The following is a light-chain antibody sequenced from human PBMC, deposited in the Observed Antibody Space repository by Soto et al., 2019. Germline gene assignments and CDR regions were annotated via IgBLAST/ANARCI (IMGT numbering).Light chain of an antibody. CDR3: QQCDTLPFT. V-gene: IGKV1-33*01. Sequence: DIQMTQSPSSLTASVGGSVTITCQASQDISDYVNWYQHKSGKAPKLLISDTSTLVTGVPSRFRGSGYGTHFTLSISSLRPEDVATYYCQQCDTLPFTFGPGTKVDI. CDR2: DTS. J-gene: IGKJ3*01. CDR1: QDISDY.